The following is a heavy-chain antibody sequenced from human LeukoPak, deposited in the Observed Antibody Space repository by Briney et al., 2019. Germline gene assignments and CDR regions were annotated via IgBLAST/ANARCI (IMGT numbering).Heavy chain of an antibody. CDR1: GGSISSYY. CDR3: ARDSYDAFDI. CDR2: IYCSGST. Sequence: SETLSLTCTVSGGSISSYYWSWIRQPPGKGLEWIGYIYCSGSTNYNPSLKSRVTISVDTSKNQFSLKLSSVTAADTAVYYCARDSYDAFDIWGQGTMVTVSS. V-gene: IGHV4-59*01. J-gene: IGHJ3*02.